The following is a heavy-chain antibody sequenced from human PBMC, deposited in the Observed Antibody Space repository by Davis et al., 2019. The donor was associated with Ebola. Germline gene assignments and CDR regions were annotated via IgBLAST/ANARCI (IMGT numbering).Heavy chain of an antibody. J-gene: IGHJ4*02. V-gene: IGHV4-38-2*02. CDR1: GYSISSGYY. CDR2: IYHSGST. CDR3: ARLAVTTYFYY. Sequence: PSETLSLTCTVSGYSISSGYYWGWIRQPPGKGLEWIGSIYHSGSTYYNPSLKSRVTISVDTSKNQFSLKLSSVTAADTAVYYCARLAVTTYFYYWGQGTLVTVSS. D-gene: IGHD4-17*01.